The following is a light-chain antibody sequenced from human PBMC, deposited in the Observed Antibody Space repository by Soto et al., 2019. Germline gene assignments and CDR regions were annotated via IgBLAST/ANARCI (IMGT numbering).Light chain of an antibody. J-gene: IGLJ1*01. CDR3: TSHSSSGTLAV. CDR2: VVS. Sequence: QSALTQSASVSGSPGQSITISCNGTSSDIGGSNWVSWYQQHPGRAPKLIIFVVSGRPSGVSDRFSGSRSDNTASLTISGLQAEDEADYYCTSHSSSGTLAVFGIGTKLTVL. V-gene: IGLV2-14*01. CDR1: SSDIGGSNW.